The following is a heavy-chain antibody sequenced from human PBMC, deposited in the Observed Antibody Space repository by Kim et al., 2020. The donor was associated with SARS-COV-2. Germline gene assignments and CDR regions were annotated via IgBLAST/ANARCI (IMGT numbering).Heavy chain of an antibody. Sequence: SNPSLKSRATISVATSKNQFSLKLSSVTAADTAVYYCARIPETWAAAADYWGQGTLVTVSS. V-gene: IGHV4-30-4*07. D-gene: IGHD6-13*01. J-gene: IGHJ4*02. CDR3: ARIPETWAAAADY.